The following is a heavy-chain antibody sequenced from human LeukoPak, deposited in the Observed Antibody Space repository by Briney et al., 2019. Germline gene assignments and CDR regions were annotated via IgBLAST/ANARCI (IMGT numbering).Heavy chain of an antibody. CDR1: GGSFSGYY. CDR3: ALTGQNDAFDI. J-gene: IGHJ3*02. CDR2: INHSGST. Sequence: PSETLSLICAVYGGSFSGYYWSWIRQPPGKGLEWIGEINHSGSTNYNPSLKSRVTISVDTSKNQFSLKLSSVTAADTAVYYCALTGQNDAFDIWGQGTMVTVSS. V-gene: IGHV4-34*01. D-gene: IGHD1-1*01.